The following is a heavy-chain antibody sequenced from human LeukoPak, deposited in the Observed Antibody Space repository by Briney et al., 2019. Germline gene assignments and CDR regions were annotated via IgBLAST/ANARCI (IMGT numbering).Heavy chain of an antibody. J-gene: IGHJ4*02. D-gene: IGHD1-1*01. V-gene: IGHV1-3*01. CDR3: ARPSGWNDGFDY. CDR2: INAGNGNT. CDR1: GYTFTSYA. Sequence: GASVKVSCKASGYTFTSYAMHWVRQAPGQRLEWMGWINAGNGNTKYSQKFQGRVTITRDTSASTAYMELSSLRSEDTAVYYCARPSGWNDGFDYWGQGTLVTVSS.